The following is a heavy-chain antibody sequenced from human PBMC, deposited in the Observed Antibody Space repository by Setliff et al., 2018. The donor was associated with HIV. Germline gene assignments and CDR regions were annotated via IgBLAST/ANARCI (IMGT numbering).Heavy chain of an antibody. Sequence: SETLSLTCTVSGGSMNSYYWSWIRQPPGKGLEWIGYIYTSGSTKYNPSLKSRVTILVDPSKNQFSMRLSSVTAADTAVYYCARHSDFWSEDAFDIWGQGTMVTVSS. D-gene: IGHD3-3*01. CDR3: ARHSDFWSEDAFDI. J-gene: IGHJ3*02. CDR2: IYTSGST. CDR1: GGSMNSYY. V-gene: IGHV4-4*09.